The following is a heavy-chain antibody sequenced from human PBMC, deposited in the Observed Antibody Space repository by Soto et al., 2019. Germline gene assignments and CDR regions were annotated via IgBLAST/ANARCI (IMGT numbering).Heavy chain of an antibody. J-gene: IGHJ6*02. V-gene: IGHV3-30*18. Sequence: QVQLVESGGGVVQPGRSLSLSCAASGFTFSSYGMHWVRQAPGKGLEWVAVISYDGSNKYYEDSVKGRFPSSKDNSNNTRHLQMNSLRAEDTAVYYCAKDLAGGMSLFHYSGVDVWGQGTTVTVSS. CDR2: ISYDGSNK. CDR3: AKDLAGGMSLFHYSGVDV. D-gene: IGHD2-21*01. CDR1: GFTFSSYG.